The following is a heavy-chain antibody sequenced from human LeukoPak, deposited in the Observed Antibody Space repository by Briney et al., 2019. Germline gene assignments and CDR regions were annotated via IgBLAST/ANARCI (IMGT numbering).Heavy chain of an antibody. J-gene: IGHJ5*02. CDR3: ARGGYSSSFEKRNWFDP. D-gene: IGHD6-6*01. CDR2: IYYSGST. V-gene: IGHV4-59*01. Sequence: SETLSLTCTVSGGSISSYYWSWIRQPPGKGLEWIGYIYYSGSTNYNPSLKSRVTISVDTSKNQFSLKLSSVTAADTAAYYCARGGYSSSFEKRNWFDPGGQGTLVTVS. CDR1: GGSISSYY.